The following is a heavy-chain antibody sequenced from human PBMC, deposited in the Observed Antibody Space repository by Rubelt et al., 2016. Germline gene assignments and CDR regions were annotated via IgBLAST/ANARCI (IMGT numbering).Heavy chain of an antibody. CDR1: GGSISSSNYF. D-gene: IGHD6-13*01. Sequence: QLQLQESGPGLVKPSETLSLTCTVSGGSISSSNYFWGWIRQPPGKGLEWIGSMYYSGTNYYNPSLRSRVTISVDTPKNHFSLRLSSVTAAETAVYYCARSESGIAAAPDWFDPWGQGALVTVSS. CDR2: MYYSGTN. J-gene: IGHJ5*02. V-gene: IGHV4-39*01. CDR3: ARSESGIAAAPDWFDP.